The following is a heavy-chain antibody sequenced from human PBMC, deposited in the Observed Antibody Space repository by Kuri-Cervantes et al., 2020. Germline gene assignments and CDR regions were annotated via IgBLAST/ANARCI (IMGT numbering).Heavy chain of an antibody. Sequence: GESLKISCAASGFTFSSYDMHWVRQATGKGLEWVSSIDAAGDTYYPGSVKGRFTISRENAKNSLYLQMNSLRAEDSAVYYCARTLGYCTSMSCYGSAYWGQGTLVTVSS. CDR1: GFTFSSYD. CDR2: IDAAGDT. D-gene: IGHD2-2*01. J-gene: IGHJ4*02. V-gene: IGHV3-13*01. CDR3: ARTLGYCTSMSCYGSAY.